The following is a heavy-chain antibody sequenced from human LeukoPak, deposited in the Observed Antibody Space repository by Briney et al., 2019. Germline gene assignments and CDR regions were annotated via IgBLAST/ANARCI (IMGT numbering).Heavy chain of an antibody. J-gene: IGHJ5*02. D-gene: IGHD1-26*01. CDR1: GYTFTGYY. Sequence: GASVKVSCKASGYTFTGYYMHWVRQAPGQGLEWMGWINPNSGGTNYAQKFQGRVTMTRDTSISTAYMELSRLRSDDTAVYYCARDEGESGSYLGAIVDPWGQGTLVTVSS. CDR3: ARDEGESGSYLGAIVDP. CDR2: INPNSGGT. V-gene: IGHV1-2*02.